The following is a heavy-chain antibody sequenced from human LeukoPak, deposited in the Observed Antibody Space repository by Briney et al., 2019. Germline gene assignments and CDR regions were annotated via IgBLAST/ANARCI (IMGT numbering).Heavy chain of an antibody. CDR3: ARPLWFGDTTKGDAFDI. CDR1: GGSFSGYY. J-gene: IGHJ3*02. V-gene: IGHV4-34*01. D-gene: IGHD3-10*01. Sequence: SETLSLTCAVYGGSFSGYYWSWIRQPPGKGLEWIGEINHSGSTNYNPSLKSRVTISVDTSKNQFSLKLSSVTAADTAVYYCARPLWFGDTTKGDAFDIWGQGTMVTVSS. CDR2: INHSGST.